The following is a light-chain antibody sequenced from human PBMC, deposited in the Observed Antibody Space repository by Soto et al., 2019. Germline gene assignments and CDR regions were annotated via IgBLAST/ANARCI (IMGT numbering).Light chain of an antibody. CDR1: QSVSSN. CDR2: GAS. CDR3: QQYNNWPPIT. V-gene: IGKV3-15*01. J-gene: IGKJ5*01. Sequence: SVWTQSPATLSVSPGERATLSCRSSQSVSSNLAWYQQKPGQAPRLLIYGASTRATGIPARFSGSGSGTEFTLPISSLQSEDFAVYYCQQYNNWPPITFGQGTRLEIK.